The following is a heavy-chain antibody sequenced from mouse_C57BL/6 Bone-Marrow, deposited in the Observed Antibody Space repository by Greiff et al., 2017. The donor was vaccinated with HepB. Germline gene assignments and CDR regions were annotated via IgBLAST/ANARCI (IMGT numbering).Heavy chain of an antibody. CDR3: ARYGGSWGYDPFAY. V-gene: IGHV1-50*01. CDR1: GYTFTSYW. CDR2: IDPSDSYT. J-gene: IGHJ3*01. Sequence: QVQLQQPGAELVKPGASVKLSCKASGYTFTSYWMQWVKQRPGQGLEWIGEIDPSDSYTNYNQKFKGKATLTVDTSSSTAYMQLSSLTSEDSAVYYCARYGGSWGYDPFAYWGQGTLVTVSA. D-gene: IGHD2-2*01.